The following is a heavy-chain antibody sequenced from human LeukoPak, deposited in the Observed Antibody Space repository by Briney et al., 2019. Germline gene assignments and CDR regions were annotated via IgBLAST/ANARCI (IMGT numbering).Heavy chain of an antibody. D-gene: IGHD3-10*01. CDR2: IYSGGST. V-gene: IGHV3-53*01. Sequence: GGSLRLSCAVPGFTVSSNYMSWVRQAPGKGLEWVSVIYSGGSTYYADSVKGRFTISRDNSKNTLYLQMNTLRAEDTAVYYCARDPSFSVPYYYYGMDVWGQGTTVTVSS. CDR1: GFTVSSNY. J-gene: IGHJ6*02. CDR3: ARDPSFSVPYYYYGMDV.